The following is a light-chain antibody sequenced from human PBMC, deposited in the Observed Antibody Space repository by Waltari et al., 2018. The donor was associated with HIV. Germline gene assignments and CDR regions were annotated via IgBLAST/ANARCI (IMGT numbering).Light chain of an antibody. V-gene: IGLV2-14*03. J-gene: IGLJ2*01. CDR3: SSYTSSTVV. Sequence: SDVGGYNYVSWYQQHPGKAPKLMIYDVSNRPSGVSNRFSGSKSGNTASLTISGLQAEDEADYYCSSYTSSTVVFGGGTKLTVL. CDR1: SDVGGYNY. CDR2: DVS.